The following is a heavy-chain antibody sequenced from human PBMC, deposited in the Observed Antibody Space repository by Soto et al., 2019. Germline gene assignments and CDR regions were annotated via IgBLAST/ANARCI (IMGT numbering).Heavy chain of an antibody. J-gene: IGHJ4*02. Sequence: ASVKVSCKASGYTFTSYYIHWVRQAPGQGLEWMGIINPRGGSTSYTQKFQGRVTMTRDTSTSTVYMELSSLRSEDTAVYYCARVPGHSSSSLYYFGYWGQGTPVTVSS. CDR2: INPRGGST. CDR3: ARVPGHSSSSLYYFGY. CDR1: GYTFTSYY. V-gene: IGHV1-46*01. D-gene: IGHD6-6*01.